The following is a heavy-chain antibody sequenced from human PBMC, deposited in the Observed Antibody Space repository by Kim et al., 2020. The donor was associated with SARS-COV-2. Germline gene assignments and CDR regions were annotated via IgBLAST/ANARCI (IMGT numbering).Heavy chain of an antibody. J-gene: IGHJ5*02. D-gene: IGHD3-10*01. CDR2: INHSGST. CDR1: GGSFSGYY. CDR3: ARGRGFTGSYSNWFDP. V-gene: IGHV4-34*01. Sequence: SETLSLTCAVYGGSFSGYYWSWIRQPPGKGLEWIGEINHSGSTNYNPSLKSRVTISVDTSKNQFSLKLSSVTAADTAVYYCARGRGFTGSYSNWFDPWG.